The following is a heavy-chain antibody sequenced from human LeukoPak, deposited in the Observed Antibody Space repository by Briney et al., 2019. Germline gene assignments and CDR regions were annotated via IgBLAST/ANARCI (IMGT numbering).Heavy chain of an antibody. CDR3: AKDFLDGITGTTFDY. J-gene: IGHJ4*02. CDR2: ISWNSGSI. Sequence: SGGSLRLSCAASGFTFDDYAMHWVRQAPGKGLEWVSGISWNSGSIGYADSVKGRFTISRDNAKNSPYLQMNSLRAEDTALYYCAKDFLDGITGTTFDYWGQGTLVTVSS. D-gene: IGHD1-7*01. V-gene: IGHV3-9*01. CDR1: GFTFDDYA.